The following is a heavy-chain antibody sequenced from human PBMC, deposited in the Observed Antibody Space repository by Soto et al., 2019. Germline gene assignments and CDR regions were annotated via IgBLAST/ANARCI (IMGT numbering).Heavy chain of an antibody. D-gene: IGHD6-19*01. V-gene: IGHV3-30-3*01. J-gene: IGHJ4*02. Sequence: PGGSLRLSCAASGFTFSSYAMHWVRQAPGKGLEWVAVISYDGSNKYYADSVKGRFTISRDNSKNTLYLQMNSLRAEDTAVYYCAMDPTGSSGWYRFDYWGQGTLVTVSS. CDR3: AMDPTGSSGWYRFDY. CDR2: ISYDGSNK. CDR1: GFTFSSYA.